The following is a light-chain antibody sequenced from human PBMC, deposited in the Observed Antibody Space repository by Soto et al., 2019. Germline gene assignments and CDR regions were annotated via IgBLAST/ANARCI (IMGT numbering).Light chain of an antibody. CDR3: QQYNNSPPT. CDR1: QSVSGN. J-gene: IGKJ1*01. Sequence: EIVMTQSPATLSVSPGERVTLSCRASQSVSGNLAWYQQKPGQAPRLLIYGASTRATGIPARFSGSGSGTAFTLTISSLQSEDFAVYYCQQYNNSPPTFGQGTKVEIK. V-gene: IGKV3D-15*01. CDR2: GAS.